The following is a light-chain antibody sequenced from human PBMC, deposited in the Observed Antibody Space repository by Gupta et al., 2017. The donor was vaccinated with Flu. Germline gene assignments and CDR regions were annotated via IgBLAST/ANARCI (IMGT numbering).Light chain of an antibody. CDR1: IGPVTSGYN. CDR3: LLYFGGARKWV. CDR2: STT. Sequence: VTLTCASSIGPVTSGYNPNWFQQKPGQSPRPLIYSTTNKHSGTPARFSGSLLGGKAALTLSGVQSEDEADYYCLLYFGGARKWVFGGGTKVTVL. V-gene: IGLV7-43*01. J-gene: IGLJ3*02.